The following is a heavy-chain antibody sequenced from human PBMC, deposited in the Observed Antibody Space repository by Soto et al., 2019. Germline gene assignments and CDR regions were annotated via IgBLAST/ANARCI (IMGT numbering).Heavy chain of an antibody. CDR3: ARDLIYGSGSSDY. Sequence: EVQLVESGGGLVQPGGSLRLSCAASGFTFSSHWMHWVRQAPVKGLVWVSRIKTDGSGANYADSVRGRFTISRDNAKNTLYLQMNSLRAEDTAVYYCARDLIYGSGSSDYWGQGTLVTVSS. V-gene: IGHV3-74*01. J-gene: IGHJ4*02. D-gene: IGHD3-10*01. CDR2: IKTDGSGA. CDR1: GFTFSSHW.